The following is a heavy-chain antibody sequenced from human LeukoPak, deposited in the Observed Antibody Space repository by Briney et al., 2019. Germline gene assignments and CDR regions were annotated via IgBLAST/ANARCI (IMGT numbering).Heavy chain of an antibody. CDR1: GFTFTTSA. CDR3: AAVPNANAWYWDDAFDI. D-gene: IGHD2-8*02. CDR2: IVVGSGNT. Sequence: SVKVSCKASGFTFTTSAVQWVRHARGQRLEWIGRIVVGSGNTDHAQKFQGRLTITRDISTSTAYMELSSLTSDDTAVYYCAAVPNANAWYWDDAFDIWGQGTMVTVSS. V-gene: IGHV1-58*01. J-gene: IGHJ3*02.